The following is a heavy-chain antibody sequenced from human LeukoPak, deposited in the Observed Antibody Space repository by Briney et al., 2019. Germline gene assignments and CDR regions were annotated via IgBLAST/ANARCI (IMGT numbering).Heavy chain of an antibody. CDR2: IYYSGST. V-gene: IGHV4-59*08. J-gene: IGHJ6*02. CDR3: ARLIAVAGTGYYYGMDV. D-gene: IGHD6-19*01. CDR1: GGSISSYY. Sequence: PSETLSLTCTVSGGSISSYYWSWIRQPPGKGLEWIGYIYYSGSTNYNPSLKSRVTISVDTSKNQFSLKLSSVTAADTAVYYCARLIAVAGTGYYYGMDVWGQGTTVTVSS.